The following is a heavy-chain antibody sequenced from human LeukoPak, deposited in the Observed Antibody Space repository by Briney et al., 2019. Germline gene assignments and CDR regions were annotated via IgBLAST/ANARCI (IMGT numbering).Heavy chain of an antibody. Sequence: ASVKVSCKASGYTFTSYYMHWVRQAPGQGLEWMGIINPSGGSTSYAQKFQGRVTMTRDTSTSTVYMELSSLRSEDTAVYYCAREGEMADYTGASIAPHDAFDIWGQGTMVTVSS. J-gene: IGHJ3*02. D-gene: IGHD5-24*01. V-gene: IGHV1-46*01. CDR3: AREGEMADYTGASIAPHDAFDI. CDR1: GYTFTSYY. CDR2: INPSGGST.